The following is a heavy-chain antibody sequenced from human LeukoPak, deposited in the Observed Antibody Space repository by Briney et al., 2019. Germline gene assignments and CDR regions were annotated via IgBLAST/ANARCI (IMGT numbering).Heavy chain of an antibody. J-gene: IGHJ4*02. CDR3: AKDRVGATRFGGYYFDY. CDR1: GFTFSSYA. D-gene: IGHD1-26*01. V-gene: IGHV3-30*04. Sequence: SGGSLRLSCAASGFTFSSYAMHWVRQAPGKGLEWVAVISYDGSNKYYADSVKGRFTISRDNSKNTLYLQMNSLRAEDTAVYYCAKDRVGATRFGGYYFDYWGQGTLVTVPS. CDR2: ISYDGSNK.